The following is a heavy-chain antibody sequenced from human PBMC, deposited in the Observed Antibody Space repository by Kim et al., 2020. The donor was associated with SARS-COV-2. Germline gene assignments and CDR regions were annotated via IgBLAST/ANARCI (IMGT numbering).Heavy chain of an antibody. CDR3: AKSKIRITIFGVVPPDY. J-gene: IGHJ4*02. V-gene: IGHV3-23*01. Sequence: GGSLRLSCAASGFTFSSYAMSWVRQAPGKGLEWVSAISGSGGSTYYADSVKGRFTISRDNSKNTLYLQMNSLRAEDTAVYYCAKSKIRITIFGVVPPDYWGQGTLVTVSS. CDR2: ISGSGGST. D-gene: IGHD3-3*01. CDR1: GFTFSSYA.